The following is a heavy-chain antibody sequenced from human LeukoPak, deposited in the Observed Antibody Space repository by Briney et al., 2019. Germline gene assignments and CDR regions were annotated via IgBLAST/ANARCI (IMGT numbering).Heavy chain of an antibody. V-gene: IGHV4-39*07. J-gene: IGHJ5*02. CDR1: GGSISSSSYY. D-gene: IGHD3-10*01. CDR2: IYYSGST. Sequence: ASETLSLTCTVSGGSISSSSYYWGWIRQPPGKGLEWIGSIYYSGSTYYNPSLKSRVAISVDTSKNQFSLKLSSVTAADTAVYYCASVLWKLNWFDPWGQGTLVTVSS. CDR3: ASVLWKLNWFDP.